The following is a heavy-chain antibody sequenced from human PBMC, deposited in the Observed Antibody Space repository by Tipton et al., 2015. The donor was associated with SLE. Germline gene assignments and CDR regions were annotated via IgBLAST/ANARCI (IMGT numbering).Heavy chain of an antibody. CDR3: AGTNWGSYFDL. D-gene: IGHD7-27*01. CDR1: GDSIGTHY. CDR2: IYDSGTT. Sequence: TLSLTCNVSGDSIGTHYWSWIRQPPGKGLEWIGSIYDSGTTKYSPSLKGRVTISVDTSRNQFSLKLSSVTAADTAVYYCAGTNWGSYFDLWGRGTLVTVSS. V-gene: IGHV4-59*08. J-gene: IGHJ2*01.